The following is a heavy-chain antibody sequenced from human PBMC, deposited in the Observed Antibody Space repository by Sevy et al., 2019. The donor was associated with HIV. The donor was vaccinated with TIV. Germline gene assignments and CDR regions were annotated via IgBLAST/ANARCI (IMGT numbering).Heavy chain of an antibody. D-gene: IGHD2-21*01. J-gene: IGHJ4*02. CDR3: VKEGGGEGGDH. CDR2: IQYDGSNK. CDR1: GFSFSSYG. V-gene: IGHV3-30*02. Sequence: GESLKISCAASGFSFSSYGMHWVRQAPGKGLEWMSYIQYDGSNKDYGDSVKGRFTISRDNSKNTLYLQMNRLRVEDTAVFYCVKEGGGEGGDHWGQGTLVTVSS.